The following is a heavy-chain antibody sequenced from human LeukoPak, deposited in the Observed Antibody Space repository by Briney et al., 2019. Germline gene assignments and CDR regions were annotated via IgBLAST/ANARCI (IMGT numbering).Heavy chain of an antibody. Sequence: PGGSLRLSCAASGFTFSSYGMHWVRQAPGKGLEWVAVISYDGSDKDYADSVKGRFTISRDNSKNPLYLQMSSLRAEDTAVYYCAKDIRSGWWYFDYWGQGTLVTVSS. CDR2: ISYDGSDK. D-gene: IGHD6-19*01. V-gene: IGHV3-30*18. CDR3: AKDIRSGWWYFDY. J-gene: IGHJ4*02. CDR1: GFTFSSYG.